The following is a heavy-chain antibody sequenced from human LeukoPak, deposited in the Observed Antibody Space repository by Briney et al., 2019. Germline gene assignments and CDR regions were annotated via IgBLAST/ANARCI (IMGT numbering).Heavy chain of an antibody. V-gene: IGHV3-23*01. Sequence: GGSLRLSCAASGFTFSSYAMSWVRQAPGKGLEWVSAISGSGGSTYYADSVKGRFTISRDNAKNSLYVQMNSLRAEDTAVYYCARGRGSQYGYFDYWGQGTPVTVSS. CDR2: ISGSGGST. CDR1: GFTFSSYA. D-gene: IGHD1-26*01. J-gene: IGHJ4*02. CDR3: ARGRGSQYGYFDY.